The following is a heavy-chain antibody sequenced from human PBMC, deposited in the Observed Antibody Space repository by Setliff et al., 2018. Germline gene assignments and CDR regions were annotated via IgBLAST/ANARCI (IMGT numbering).Heavy chain of an antibody. CDR2: INPNSVGT. D-gene: IGHD3-22*01. CDR3: ARVKRGRSLRYYYDSSGYGDGMDV. Sequence: GASVKVSCKASGYTFTGYYMHWVRQAPGQGLEWMGWINPNSVGTNYAQKFQGWVTMTRDTSISTAYMELSRLRSDDTAVYYCARVKRGRSLRYYYDSSGYGDGMDVWGQGTTVTVSS. J-gene: IGHJ6*02. CDR1: GYTFTGYY. V-gene: IGHV1-2*04.